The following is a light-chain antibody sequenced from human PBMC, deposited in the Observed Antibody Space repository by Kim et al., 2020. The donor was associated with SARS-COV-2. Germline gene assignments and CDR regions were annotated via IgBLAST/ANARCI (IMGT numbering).Light chain of an antibody. CDR1: QSVSSY. Sequence: EIVLTQSPATLSLSPGERATLSCRASQSVSSYLGWYQQKPGQAPRLLIYDASNRATGIPARFSGSGSGTDFTLTISSLEPEDFAVYYCQQRSNWLLTFGGGTKVDIK. CDR2: DAS. CDR3: QQRSNWLLT. V-gene: IGKV3-11*01. J-gene: IGKJ4*01.